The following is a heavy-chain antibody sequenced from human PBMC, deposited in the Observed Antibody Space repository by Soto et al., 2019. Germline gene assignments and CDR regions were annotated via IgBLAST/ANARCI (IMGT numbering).Heavy chain of an antibody. CDR2: FDPEDGET. CDR3: ATWRDCSSTSCYAFDI. D-gene: IGHD2-2*01. CDR1: GYTLTELS. V-gene: IGHV1-24*01. Sequence: ASVKVSCKVSGYTLTELSMHWVRQAPGKGLEWMGGFDPEDGETIYAQKFQGRVTMTEDTSTDTAYMELSSLRSEDTAVYYCATWRDCSSTSCYAFDIWGQGTMVTVSS. J-gene: IGHJ3*02.